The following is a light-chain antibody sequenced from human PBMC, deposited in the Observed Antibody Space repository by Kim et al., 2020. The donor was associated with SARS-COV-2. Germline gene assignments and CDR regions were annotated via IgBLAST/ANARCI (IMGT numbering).Light chain of an antibody. CDR3: QQYGGSPIT. V-gene: IGKV3-20*01. CDR2: GAS. CDR1: QRVTSSY. J-gene: IGKJ5*01. Sequence: SPGDRSTLLCRASQRVTSSYLAWYQEKPGQAPRLLIYGASRRATGIPDRFSGSGSGTDFSLTITRLEPEDFSVYYCQQYGGSPITFGQGTRLEIK.